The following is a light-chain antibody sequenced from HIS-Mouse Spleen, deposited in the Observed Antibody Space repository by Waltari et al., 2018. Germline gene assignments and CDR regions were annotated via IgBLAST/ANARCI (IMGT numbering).Light chain of an antibody. V-gene: IGKV1-33*01. CDR3: QQYDNLPFT. Sequence: DIQMTQSPSSLSASVGDRVTITCQASQDISNYLKWYQQKPGKAPKLLFYDASNLETGVPSRVSGSGSGTDFTFTISSLQPEDIATYYCQQYDNLPFTFGPGTKVDIK. J-gene: IGKJ3*01. CDR2: DAS. CDR1: QDISNY.